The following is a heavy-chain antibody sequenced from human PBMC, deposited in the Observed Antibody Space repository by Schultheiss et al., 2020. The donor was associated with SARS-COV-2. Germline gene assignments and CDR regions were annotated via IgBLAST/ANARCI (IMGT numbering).Heavy chain of an antibody. D-gene: IGHD2-15*01. CDR1: GFTFSSSW. Sequence: GGSLRLSCAASGFTFSSSWMHWVCQAPEKGLEWVADIKCDGSEKYYVDSVKGRLTISRDNSKNTLYLQMNSLRSEDTAVYYCARGQDLLLLGGFDIWGQGTLVTVSS. CDR3: ARGQDLLLLGGFDI. V-gene: IGHV3-52*01. J-gene: IGHJ4*02. CDR2: IKCDGSEK.